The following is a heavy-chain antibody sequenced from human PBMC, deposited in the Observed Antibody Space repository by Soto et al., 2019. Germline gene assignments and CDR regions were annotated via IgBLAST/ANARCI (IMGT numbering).Heavy chain of an antibody. J-gene: IGHJ3*02. D-gene: IGHD2-15*01. V-gene: IGHV3-30*18. Sequence: PGESLKISCAASGFTFSSYGMHWVRQAPGKGLEWVAVISYDGSNKYYADSVKGRFTISRDNSKNTLYLQMNSLRAEDTAVYYCAKVVVVAADHDAFDIWGQGTMVTVSS. CDR2: ISYDGSNK. CDR1: GFTFSSYG. CDR3: AKVVVVAADHDAFDI.